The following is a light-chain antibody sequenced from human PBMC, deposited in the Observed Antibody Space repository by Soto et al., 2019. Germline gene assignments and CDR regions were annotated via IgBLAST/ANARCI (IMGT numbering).Light chain of an antibody. CDR3: QQHNDWPPST. V-gene: IGKV3-15*01. CDR1: QSVRDN. J-gene: IGKJ2*01. Sequence: ETLLTQSPAALSVSPGEIATLSCRASQSVRDNLAWYQQKPGQAPRLLIYGASTRAPGIPDRFSGSGFGTEFSLTISSLQSEDFAVYYCQQHNDWPPSTFGQGTKLEIK. CDR2: GAS.